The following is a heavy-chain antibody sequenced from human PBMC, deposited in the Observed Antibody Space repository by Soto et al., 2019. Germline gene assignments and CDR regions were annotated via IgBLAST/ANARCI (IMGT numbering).Heavy chain of an antibody. V-gene: IGHV4-38-2*01. CDR3: VSGVNTAMDSLDY. CDR2: IYHSGST. CDR1: GYSTSSGYY. J-gene: IGHJ4*02. Sequence: SETLSLTCAVSGYSTSSGYYWGWIRQPPGKGLEWIGSIYHSGSTYYNPSLKSRVTISVDTSKNQFSLKLSSVTAADTAVYYCVSGVNTAMDSLDYWGQGTLVTVSS. D-gene: IGHD5-18*01.